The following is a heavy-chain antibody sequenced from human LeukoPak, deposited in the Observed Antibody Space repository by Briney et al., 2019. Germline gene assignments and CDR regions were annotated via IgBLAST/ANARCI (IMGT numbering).Heavy chain of an antibody. V-gene: IGHV4-39*07. CDR2: IYYSGTS. J-gene: IGHJ4*02. CDR3: ARAVMVAVAGGRFDY. CDR1: SGSISNGGYY. D-gene: IGHD6-19*01. Sequence: NPSETLSLTCTLSSGSISNGGYYWVWLRQPPGKGLEWFVSIYYSGTSYYNPSLTSRVTISVDTSNNQFSLELTSVTAADTAVYYCARAVMVAVAGGRFDYWGQGTLVTVSS.